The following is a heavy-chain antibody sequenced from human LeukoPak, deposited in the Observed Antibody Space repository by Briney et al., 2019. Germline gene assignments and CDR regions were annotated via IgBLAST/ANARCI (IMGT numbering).Heavy chain of an antibody. Sequence: GGSLRLSCAASGFTFSSYSMNWVRQAPGKGLAWVSYISSSSSTIYYADSVKGRFTISRDNAKNSLYLQMNSLRAEDTAVYYCASSTMRRVYWGQGTLVTVSS. CDR2: ISSSSSTI. D-gene: IGHD5/OR15-5a*01. CDR3: ASSTMRRVY. CDR1: GFTFSSYS. V-gene: IGHV3-48*04. J-gene: IGHJ4*02.